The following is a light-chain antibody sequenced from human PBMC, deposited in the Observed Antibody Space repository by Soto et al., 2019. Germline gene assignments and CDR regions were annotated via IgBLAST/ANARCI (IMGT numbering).Light chain of an antibody. CDR1: SSNIGSNT. CDR3: AAWDDRLDVYV. CDR2: STS. J-gene: IGLJ1*01. Sequence: QSVLTQPPSASGTPGQIVAISCSGSSSNIGSNTVTWYQQLPGTAPKLLIYSTSQRSSGVPGRFSGSKSGASASLSISGLQSEDEADYYCAAWDDRLDVYVFGKGTKFTVL. V-gene: IGLV1-44*01.